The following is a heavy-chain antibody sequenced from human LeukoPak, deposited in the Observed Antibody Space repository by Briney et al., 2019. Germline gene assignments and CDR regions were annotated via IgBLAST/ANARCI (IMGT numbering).Heavy chain of an antibody. J-gene: IGHJ3*02. CDR1: GFTFSDYY. V-gene: IGHV3-11*01. CDR3: ASGYCSGGACYSMSAFDM. Sequence: PGGSLRLSCAASGFTFSDYYMSWIRQAPGKGLEWVSYISTSGSTIYYADSVKGRFTISRDNAKSSMYLQMNSLRAEDTAVYYCASGYCSGGACYSMSAFDMWGQGTMVTVSS. CDR2: ISTSGSTI. D-gene: IGHD2-15*01.